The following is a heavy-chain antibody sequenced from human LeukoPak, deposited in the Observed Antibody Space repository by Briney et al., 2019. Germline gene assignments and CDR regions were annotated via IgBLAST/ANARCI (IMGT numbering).Heavy chain of an antibody. CDR1: GDSVSSNSAA. Sequence: SQTLSLTCAISGDSVSSNSAAWNWIRQSPSRGLEWLGRTYYRSKWYNDYAASVNSRITFNPDTSKNQFSLKLSSVTAADTAVYYCARGGRYFDWLLFTVGFDYWGQGTLVTVSS. D-gene: IGHD3-9*01. CDR2: TYYRSKWYN. CDR3: ARGGRYFDWLLFTVGFDY. V-gene: IGHV6-1*01. J-gene: IGHJ4*02.